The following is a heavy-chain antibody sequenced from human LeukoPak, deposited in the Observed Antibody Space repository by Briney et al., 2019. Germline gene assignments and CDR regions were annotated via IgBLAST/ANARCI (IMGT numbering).Heavy chain of an antibody. J-gene: IGHJ6*03. CDR3: ARGPKEAMNYYYMDV. CDR2: IYTSGST. V-gene: IGHV4-4*07. D-gene: IGHD5-18*01. Sequence: NPSETLSLTCTASGGSISSYYWSWIRQPAGKGLEWIGRIYTSGSTNYNPSLKSRVTMSVDTSKNQFSLKLSSVTAADTAVYYCARGPKEAMNYYYMDVWGKGTTVTVSS. CDR1: GGSISSYY.